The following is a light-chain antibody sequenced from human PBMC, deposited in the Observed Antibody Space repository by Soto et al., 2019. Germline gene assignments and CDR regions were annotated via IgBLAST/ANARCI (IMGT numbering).Light chain of an antibody. CDR2: EAS. V-gene: IGKV3-11*01. CDR3: QERSHWPRT. Sequence: EIVLTQSPATLSLSPGERATLSCRASQSVGSYLAWYQQKPGQAPRLLIYEASKRATGIPARFSGSGSGTDFTLTISSLEPEDFAVYYCQERSHWPRTFGQGTKVEIK. J-gene: IGKJ1*01. CDR1: QSVGSY.